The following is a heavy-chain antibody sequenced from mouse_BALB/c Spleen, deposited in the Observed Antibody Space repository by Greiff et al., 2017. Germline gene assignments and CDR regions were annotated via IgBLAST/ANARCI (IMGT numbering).Heavy chain of an antibody. CDR1: GYSITSGYY. D-gene: IGHD2-14*01. J-gene: IGHJ2*01. V-gene: IGHV3-6*02. CDR3: AREGVRRRGYFDY. Sequence: ESGPGLVKPSQSLSLTCSVTGYSITSGYYWNWIRQFPGNKLEWMGYISYDGSNNYNPSLKNRISITRDTSKNQFFLKLNSVTTEDTATYYCAREGVRRRGYFDYWGQGTTLTVSS. CDR2: ISYDGSN.